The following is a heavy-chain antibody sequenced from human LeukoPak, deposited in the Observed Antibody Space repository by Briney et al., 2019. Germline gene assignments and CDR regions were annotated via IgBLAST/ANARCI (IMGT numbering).Heavy chain of an antibody. D-gene: IGHD6-13*01. CDR2: INSSGSKT. Sequence: GGSLRLSCAASGFTFSSYAMSWVRQAPGKGPEWISGINSSGSKTYYADSVKGRFAISRDNSKNTLNLQMNSLRAEDTAVYFCAKDRAGGSNFDYWGQGTMVTVSS. CDR1: GFTFSSYA. V-gene: IGHV3-23*01. J-gene: IGHJ4*02. CDR3: AKDRAGGSNFDY.